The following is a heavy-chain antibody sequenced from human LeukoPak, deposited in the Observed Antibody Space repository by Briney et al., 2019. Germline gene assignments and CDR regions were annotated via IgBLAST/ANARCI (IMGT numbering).Heavy chain of an antibody. CDR1: GGSISSSSYY. V-gene: IGHV4-39*01. CDR3: ARSGPPWDIVVVVARSGDNWFDP. D-gene: IGHD2-15*01. Sequence: SETLSLTCTVSGGSISSSSYYWGWIRQPPGKGLEWIGSIYYSGSTYYNPSLKSRVTISVDTSKNQFSLKLSSVTAADTAVYYCARSGPPWDIVVVVARSGDNWFDPWGQGTLVTVSS. J-gene: IGHJ5*02. CDR2: IYYSGST.